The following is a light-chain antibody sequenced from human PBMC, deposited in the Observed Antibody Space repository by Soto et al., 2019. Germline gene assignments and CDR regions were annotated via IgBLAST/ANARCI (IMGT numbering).Light chain of an antibody. CDR2: AAS. CDR1: QSVTSN. CDR3: QQYNNGPPDT. J-gene: IGKJ2*01. Sequence: EIVLTQSPATLSVSPGERATLSCRASQSVTSNLAWYQQKPGQAPWLLIYAASARATGIPTRFSGSGSGTEFTLTISSLQSEDFAVYYCQQYNNGPPDTFCQGTKLEIK. V-gene: IGKV3-15*01.